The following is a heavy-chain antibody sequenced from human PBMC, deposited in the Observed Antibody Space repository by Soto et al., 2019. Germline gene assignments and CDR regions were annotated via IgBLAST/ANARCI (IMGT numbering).Heavy chain of an antibody. V-gene: IGHV3-23*01. J-gene: IGHJ6*02. D-gene: IGHD5-18*01. CDR2: ISGSGGST. Sequence: EMQLLESGGGLVQPGGSLRLSCAASGFTFSSFAMSWVRQAPGKGLDWVSAISGSGGSTYSADSVKGRFTISRDNSKNTLYLEMNSLRADDTAVYYCARNLDDTATNYAMDVWGHGTTVIVSS. CDR3: ARNLDDTATNYAMDV. CDR1: GFTFSSFA.